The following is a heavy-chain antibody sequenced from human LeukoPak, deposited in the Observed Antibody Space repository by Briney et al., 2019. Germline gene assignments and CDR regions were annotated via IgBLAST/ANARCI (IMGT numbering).Heavy chain of an antibody. V-gene: IGHV4-39*07. J-gene: IGHJ4*02. D-gene: IGHD6-19*01. CDR1: GGSISSSSYY. Sequence: KASETLSLTCTVSGGSISSSSYYWGWIRQPPGKGLEWIGSIYYSGSTYYNPSLKSRVTISVDTSKNQFSLKLSSVTAADTAVYYCARDEQWLDYYFDYWGQGTLVTVSS. CDR2: IYYSGST. CDR3: ARDEQWLDYYFDY.